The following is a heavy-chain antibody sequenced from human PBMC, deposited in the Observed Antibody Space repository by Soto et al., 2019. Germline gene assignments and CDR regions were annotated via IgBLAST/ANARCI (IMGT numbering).Heavy chain of an antibody. CDR2: ISASSSSI. D-gene: IGHD1-20*01. V-gene: IGHV3-21*01. CDR1: GFNFITFS. CDR3: VRNAYNRAAFDI. Sequence: DVQLVESGGGLVKPGGSLRLSCAASGFNFITFSMNWVRQAPGKGLEWVSSISASSSSIYYAESVKGRFTVSRDNAKNSLFLKMNSLPAEDTALYFCVRNAYNRAAFDILGQGSTVTVSS. J-gene: IGHJ3*02.